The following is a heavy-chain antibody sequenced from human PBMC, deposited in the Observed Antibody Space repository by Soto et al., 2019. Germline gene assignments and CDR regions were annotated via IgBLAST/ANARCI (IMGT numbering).Heavy chain of an antibody. CDR2: IYISGST. CDR3: VRDCSAGGCYSVYGMDV. Sequence: SETLSLTCTVSGESISSYYWSWIRQPAGKGLEWIGRIYISGSTDYDPSLKSRVSMSVDRSKNQFSLRLTSVTAADTAVYYCVRDCSAGGCYSVYGMDVWGQGTTVTVSS. CDR1: GESISSYY. V-gene: IGHV4-4*07. J-gene: IGHJ6*02. D-gene: IGHD2-15*01.